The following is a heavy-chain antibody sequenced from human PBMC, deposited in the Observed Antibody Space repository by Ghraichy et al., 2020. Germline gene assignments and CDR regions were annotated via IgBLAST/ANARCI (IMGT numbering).Heavy chain of an antibody. J-gene: IGHJ4*02. CDR1: GFTLSSYW. Sequence: GESLNISCAASGFTLSSYWMHWVRQAPGKGLVLVSRNNSDGSSISNADSVKCRFTISRDNAKNTLYLQMNSLRAEHTSVYYCARRWYGYYGEGFDYCRQGTLFPVAS. CDR3: ARRWYGYYGEGFDY. D-gene: IGHD4-17*01. CDR2: NNSDGSSI. V-gene: IGHV3-74*01.